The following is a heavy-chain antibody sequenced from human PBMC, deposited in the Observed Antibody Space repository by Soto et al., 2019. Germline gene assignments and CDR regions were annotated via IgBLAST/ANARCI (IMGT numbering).Heavy chain of an antibody. D-gene: IGHD6-13*01. CDR3: ARQGTAAAGTFDY. CDR1: GGSISSYY. V-gene: IGHV4-59*08. J-gene: IGHJ4*02. Sequence: PSETLSLTCTVSGGSISSYYWSWIRQPPGKGLEWIGYIYYSGSTNYNPSLKSRVTISVDTSKNQFSLKLSSVTAADTAVYYCARQGTAAAGTFDYWGQGTLVTVSS. CDR2: IYYSGST.